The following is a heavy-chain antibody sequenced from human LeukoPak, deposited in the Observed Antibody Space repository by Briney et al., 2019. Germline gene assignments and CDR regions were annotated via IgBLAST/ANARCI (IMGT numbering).Heavy chain of an antibody. D-gene: IGHD3-22*01. CDR3: ARDRNPTYYYDSSGYLNYFDH. V-gene: IGHV1-69*05. CDR1: GDTFSSYA. J-gene: IGHJ4*02. Sequence: SVKVSCKASGDTFSSYAISWVRQAPGQGLEWMGGIIPIFGTANYAQKFQGRVTMTRDTSTSTVCMELSSLRSEDTAVYYCARDRNPTYYYDSSGYLNYFDHWGQGTLVTVSS. CDR2: IIPIFGTA.